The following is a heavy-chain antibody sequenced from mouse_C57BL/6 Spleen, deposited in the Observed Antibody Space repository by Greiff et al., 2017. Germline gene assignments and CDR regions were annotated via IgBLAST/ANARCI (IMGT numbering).Heavy chain of an antibody. CDR1: GYTFTDYY. V-gene: IGHV1-26*01. Sequence: EVQLQQSGAELVKPGASVKISCKASGYTFTDYYMNWVKQSPGKSLEWIGDINPNNGGTSYNQKFKGKATLTVDKSSSTDYMELRSLTSEDSAVYYCARRSYARDYWGQGTTLTVAS. D-gene: IGHD1-1*01. J-gene: IGHJ2*01. CDR3: ARRSYARDY. CDR2: INPNNGGT.